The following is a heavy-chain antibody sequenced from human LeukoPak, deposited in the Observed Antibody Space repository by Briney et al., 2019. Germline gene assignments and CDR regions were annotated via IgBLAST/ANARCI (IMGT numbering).Heavy chain of an antibody. V-gene: IGHV4-4*07. CDR2: IYTSGST. Sequence: SETLSLTCTVSGRSISSYYWSWLRQPAGKGLEWLGCIYTSGSTNYNPSLKSRVTISVDTSKNQFSLKLSSVTAADTAVYYCARDGPSYYYDSSGQGYAFDIWGQGTMVTVSS. CDR3: ARDGPSYYYDSSGQGYAFDI. D-gene: IGHD3-22*01. CDR1: GRSISSYY. J-gene: IGHJ3*02.